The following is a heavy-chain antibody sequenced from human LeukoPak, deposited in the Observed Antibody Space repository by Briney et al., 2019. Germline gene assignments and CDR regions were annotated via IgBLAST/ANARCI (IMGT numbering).Heavy chain of an antibody. CDR1: GYSFTSYW. V-gene: IGHV5-51*01. CDR2: IYPGDSDT. Sequence: GASLQISCKGSGYSFTSYWIGWVRPLPGKGLEWMGIIYPGDSDTRYSPSFQGQVTISADKSISTAYLQWSSLKASDTAMYYCARLLGIAGFDYWGQGTLVTVSS. CDR3: ARLLGIAGFDY. D-gene: IGHD6-13*01. J-gene: IGHJ4*02.